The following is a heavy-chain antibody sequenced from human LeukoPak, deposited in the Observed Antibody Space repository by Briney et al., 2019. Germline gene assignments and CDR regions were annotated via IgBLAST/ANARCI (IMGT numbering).Heavy chain of an antibody. CDR2: IKQDGSEK. CDR1: GFSFSSYW. V-gene: IGHV3-7*02. Sequence: PGGSLRLSCAASGFSFSSYWMSWVRQAPGKGLEWVANIKQDGSEKYYVDSVKGRFTISRDNAKNSLYLQMNSLRAEDMAVYYCAADGGPLFDYWGQATLVTVSS. J-gene: IGHJ4*02. CDR3: AADGGPLFDY. D-gene: IGHD3-16*01.